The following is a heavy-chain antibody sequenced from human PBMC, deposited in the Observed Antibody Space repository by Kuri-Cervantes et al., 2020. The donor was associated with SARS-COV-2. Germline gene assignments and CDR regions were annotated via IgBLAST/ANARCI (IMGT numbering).Heavy chain of an antibody. CDR3: ARAPQYSSRFDY. V-gene: IGHV4-39*01. D-gene: IGHD6-13*01. J-gene: IGHJ4*02. CDR1: GGSISSSSYY. CDR2: IYYSGST. Sequence: SETLSLTCTVPGGSISSSSYYWGWIRQPPGKGLEWIGSIYYSGSTYYNPSLKSRVTISVDTSKNQFSLKLSSVTAADTAVYYCARAPQYSSRFDYWGQGTLVTVSS.